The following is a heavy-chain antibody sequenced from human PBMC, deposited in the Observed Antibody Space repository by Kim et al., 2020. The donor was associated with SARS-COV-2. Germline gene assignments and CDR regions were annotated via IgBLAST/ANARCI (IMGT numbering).Heavy chain of an antibody. CDR1: GGSISSYY. CDR3: ARDPLPYYYYGMDV. CDR2: IYYSGST. J-gene: IGHJ6*02. Sequence: SETLSLTCTVSGGSISSYYWSWIRQPPGKGLEWIGYIYYSGSTNYNPSLKSRVTISVDTSKNQFSLKLSSVTAADTAVYCCARDPLPYYYYGMDVWGQGTTVTVSS. V-gene: IGHV4-59*01. D-gene: IGHD3-10*01.